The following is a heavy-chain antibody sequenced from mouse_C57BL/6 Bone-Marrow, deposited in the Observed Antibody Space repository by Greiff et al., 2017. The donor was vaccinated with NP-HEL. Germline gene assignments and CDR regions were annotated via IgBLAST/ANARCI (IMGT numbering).Heavy chain of an antibody. CDR3: ARLYYYGSSPCDY. J-gene: IGHJ2*01. CDR2: IDPSDSYT. CDR1: GYTFTSYW. Sequence: QVQLQQPGAELVRPGTSVKLSCKASGYTFTSYWMHWVKQRPGQGLEWIGVIDPSDSYTNYNQKFKGKATLTVDTSSSTAYMQLSSLTSEDSAVYYCARLYYYGSSPCDYWGQGTTLTVSS. D-gene: IGHD1-1*01. V-gene: IGHV1-59*01.